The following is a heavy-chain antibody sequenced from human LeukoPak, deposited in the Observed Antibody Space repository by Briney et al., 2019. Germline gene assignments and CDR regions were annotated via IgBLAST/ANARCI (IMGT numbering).Heavy chain of an antibody. CDR3: ARGVYYYDSSGYYYGRYYFDY. V-gene: IGHV4-39*07. Sequence: SETLSLTCTVSGGSISSSSYYWGWIRQPPGKGLEWIGSIYYSGSTYYNPSLKSRVTISVDTSKNQFSLKLSSVTAADTAVYYCARGVYYYDSSGYYYGRYYFDYWGQGTLVTVSS. J-gene: IGHJ4*02. CDR1: GGSISSSSYY. CDR2: IYYSGST. D-gene: IGHD3-22*01.